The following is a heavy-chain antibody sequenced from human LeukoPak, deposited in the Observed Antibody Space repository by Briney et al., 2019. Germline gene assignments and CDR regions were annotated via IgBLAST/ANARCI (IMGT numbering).Heavy chain of an antibody. CDR3: ARDLVDCSSTSCLDY. CDR2: INPNSGGT. CDR1: GYTFTGYY. Sequence: ASVKVSCKASGYTFTGYYMHWVRQAPGQGLEWMGWINPNSGGTNYAQKFRGRVTMTRDTSISTAYMELSRLRSDDTAVYYCARDLVDCSSTSCLDYWGQGTLVTVSS. J-gene: IGHJ4*02. V-gene: IGHV1-2*02. D-gene: IGHD2-2*01.